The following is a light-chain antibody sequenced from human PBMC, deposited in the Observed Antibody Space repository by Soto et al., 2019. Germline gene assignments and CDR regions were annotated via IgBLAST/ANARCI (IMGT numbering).Light chain of an antibody. CDR2: GAS. J-gene: IGKJ1*01. V-gene: IGKV3-15*01. CDR3: QHYNNWPTWT. Sequence: EVVMTQSPATLSVSPGERVTLSCRASQNVNRNLAWYQQKPGQAPRLLFFGASTRATGIPARFSGSGSGTEFTLTISSLQSEDFAVYYCQHYNNWPTWTFGQGTKVEIK. CDR1: QNVNRN.